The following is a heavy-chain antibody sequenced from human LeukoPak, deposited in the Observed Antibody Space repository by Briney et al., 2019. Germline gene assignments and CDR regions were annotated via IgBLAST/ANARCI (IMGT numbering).Heavy chain of an antibody. D-gene: IGHD1-26*01. J-gene: IGHJ4*02. CDR2: IYYSGST. V-gene: IGHV4-59*01. Sequence: SETLSLTCTVSGGSISTYYWSWIRQPPGKGLEWIGYIYYSGSTNYNPSLKSRVTISVDTSKNQFSLKLTSVTAADTAVYYCARGNSGSYSQFDYWGQGTLVTVSS. CDR1: GGSISTYY. CDR3: ARGNSGSYSQFDY.